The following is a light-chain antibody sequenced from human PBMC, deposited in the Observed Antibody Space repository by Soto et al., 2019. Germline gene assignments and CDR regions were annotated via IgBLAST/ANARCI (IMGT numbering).Light chain of an antibody. V-gene: IGKV4-1*01. CDR3: QQYYNIPFT. J-gene: IGKJ3*01. CDR1: QSILYSSNNKNY. Sequence: DIVMTQSPDSLALSLGERATINCKSSQSILYSSNNKNYLAWYQQKLGQPPKLLIHWASNRESGVPDRFSGSGSGTDFTLTISSLQAEDVAVYYCQQYYNIPFTFGPGTKVDIK. CDR2: WAS.